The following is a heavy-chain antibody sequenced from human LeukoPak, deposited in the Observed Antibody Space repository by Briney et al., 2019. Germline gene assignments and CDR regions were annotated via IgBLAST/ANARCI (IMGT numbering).Heavy chain of an antibody. J-gene: IGHJ4*02. CDR3: ARDAVHDYGDYSDY. Sequence: GGSLRLSCAASGFTDSSNYMSWVRQAPGKGLVWVSVIYSGGTTYYADSVKGRFTISRDNAKNSLYLQMNSLRAEDTAVYYCARDAVHDYGDYSDYWGQGTLVTVSS. CDR1: GFTDSSNY. CDR2: IYSGGTT. V-gene: IGHV3-53*01. D-gene: IGHD4-17*01.